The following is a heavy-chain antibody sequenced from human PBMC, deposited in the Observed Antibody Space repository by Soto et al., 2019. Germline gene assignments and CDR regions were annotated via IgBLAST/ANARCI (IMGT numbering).Heavy chain of an antibody. Sequence: SETLSLTCAVSGGSISSSNWWSWVRQSPGKGLEWIGSLYYGGSTFYNPSLKSRVTISLDTSKNQFSLRLTSVTAADTAIYYCASQLPVGATSWFDPWGQGTLVTVSS. V-gene: IGHV4-39*01. D-gene: IGHD1-26*01. CDR1: GGSISSSNW. CDR3: ASQLPVGATSWFDP. J-gene: IGHJ5*02. CDR2: LYYGGST.